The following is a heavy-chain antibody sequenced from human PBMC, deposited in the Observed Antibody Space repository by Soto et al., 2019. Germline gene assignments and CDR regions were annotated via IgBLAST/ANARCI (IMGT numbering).Heavy chain of an antibody. D-gene: IGHD2-8*01. CDR1: GFSLSTIGVG. J-gene: IGHJ4*02. CDR3: AHMGYTNGYVDY. CDR2: IYWDEDK. Sequence: QISLRESGPTLVKPTQTLTLTCSFSGFSLSTIGVGVGWIRQPPGEALEWLAVIYWDEDKSYSPSLKSRLTITKDTSKNQVVLTVTNMDPVDTATYYCAHMGYTNGYVDYWGQGTLVTVSS. V-gene: IGHV2-5*02.